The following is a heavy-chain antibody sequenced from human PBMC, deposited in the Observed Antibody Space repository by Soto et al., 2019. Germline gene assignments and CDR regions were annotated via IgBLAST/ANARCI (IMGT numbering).Heavy chain of an antibody. CDR3: ASHLNYYDSSGYYSRPLGY. D-gene: IGHD3-22*01. V-gene: IGHV4-39*01. J-gene: IGHJ4*02. Sequence: PSETLSLTCTVSGGSITSSYWSWIRQPPGKGLEWIGSIYYSGSTYYNPSLKSRVTISVDTSKNQFSLKLSSVTAADTAVYYCASHLNYYDSSGYYSRPLGYWGQGTLVTVSS. CDR1: GGSITSSY. CDR2: IYYSGST.